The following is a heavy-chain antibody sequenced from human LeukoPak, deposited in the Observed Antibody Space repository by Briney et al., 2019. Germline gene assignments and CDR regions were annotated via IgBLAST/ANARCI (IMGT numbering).Heavy chain of an antibody. CDR3: ARVSAAAGTRYYYYYYGMDV. J-gene: IGHJ6*02. V-gene: IGHV4-34*01. CDR2: INHSGST. CDR1: GGSFSGYY. Sequence: SETLSLTCAVYGGSFSGYYWSWIRQPPGKGLEWIGEINHSGSTNYNPSLKSRVTISVDTSKNQLSLKLSSVTAADTAVYYCARVSAAAGTRYYYYYYGMDVWGQGTTVTVSS. D-gene: IGHD6-13*01.